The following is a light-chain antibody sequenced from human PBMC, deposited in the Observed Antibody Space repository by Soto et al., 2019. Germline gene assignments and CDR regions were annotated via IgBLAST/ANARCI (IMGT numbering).Light chain of an antibody. CDR2: DVS. CDR1: SSDVGGYNY. V-gene: IGLV2-14*01. Sequence: QSALTQPASLSGSPGQSITISCTGTSSDVGGYNYVSWYQQHPGKAPKLMIYDVSNRPSGVSNRFSGSKSGNTASLTISGLQADDEADYYCSSHTSSSTVVFGGGTKLTVL. CDR3: SSHTSSSTVV. J-gene: IGLJ2*01.